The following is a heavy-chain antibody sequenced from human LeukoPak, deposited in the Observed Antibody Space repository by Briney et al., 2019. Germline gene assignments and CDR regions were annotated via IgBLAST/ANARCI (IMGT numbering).Heavy chain of an antibody. Sequence: SETLSLTCAVYGGSFSGYYWSWIRQPPGKGLEWIGEINHSGSTNYNPSLKGRVTISVDTSKNQFSLKLSSVTAADTAVYYCARAGYSSGWFTYWGQGTLVTVSS. J-gene: IGHJ4*02. CDR3: ARAGYSSGWFTY. V-gene: IGHV4-34*01. CDR1: GGSFSGYY. CDR2: INHSGST. D-gene: IGHD6-19*01.